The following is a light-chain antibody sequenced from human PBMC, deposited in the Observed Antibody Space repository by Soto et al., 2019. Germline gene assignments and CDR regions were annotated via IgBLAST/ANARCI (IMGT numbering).Light chain of an antibody. Sequence: QSVLTQPPSVSAAPGQEVTISCSGSSSNIAANSVSWYQHLPGTAPKLLIYDSDRRPSSIPARFSGSKSGTSATLGITGLQTGDEADYYCGAWENSLTVYVFGSGTKVTVL. CDR2: DSD. CDR3: GAWENSLTVYV. V-gene: IGLV1-51*01. CDR1: SSNIAANS. J-gene: IGLJ1*01.